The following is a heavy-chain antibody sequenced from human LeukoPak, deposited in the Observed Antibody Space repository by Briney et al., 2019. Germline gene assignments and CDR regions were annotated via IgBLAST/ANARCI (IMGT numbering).Heavy chain of an antibody. CDR2: TYYRSKWYN. V-gene: IGHV6-1*01. D-gene: IGHD1-26*01. Sequence: SQTLSLTCAIFGDSVSSNTVTWNWIRQSPSRGLEWLGRTYYRSKWYNDYAVSVKSRITINPDTSKNQFSLQLNSVTPEDTAVYYCARDPGELIAFDPWGQGTLVTVSS. J-gene: IGHJ5*02. CDR1: GDSVSSNTVT. CDR3: ARDPGELIAFDP.